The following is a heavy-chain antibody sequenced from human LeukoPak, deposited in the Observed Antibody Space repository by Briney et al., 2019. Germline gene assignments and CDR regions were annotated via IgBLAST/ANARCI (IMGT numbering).Heavy chain of an antibody. V-gene: IGHV4-34*01. Sequence: SETLSLTCAVYGGSFSGYYWSWIRQPPGKGLEWIGETNHSGSTNYNPSLKSRVTISVDTSKNQFSLKLSSVTAADTAVYYCARGVRSGIVVVTADSTPYFDYWGQGTLVTVSS. CDR1: GGSFSGYY. J-gene: IGHJ4*02. CDR3: ARGVRSGIVVVTADSTPYFDY. D-gene: IGHD2-21*02. CDR2: TNHSGST.